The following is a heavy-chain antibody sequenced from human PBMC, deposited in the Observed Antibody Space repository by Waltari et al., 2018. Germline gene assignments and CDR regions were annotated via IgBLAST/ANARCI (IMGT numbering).Heavy chain of an antibody. CDR1: GYTFINHG. V-gene: IGHV1-3*04. CDR2: ISTGNGHA. J-gene: IGHJ4*02. CDR3: ARGGSRAGFDY. D-gene: IGHD3-10*01. Sequence: QVQLLQSGAEVKKPGASVTLSCKASGYTFINHGIHWVRQAPGQRLEWMGWISTGNGHARYSQKFQDRVTITRDTSATTVYMEVTTLKSEDTAVFYCARGGSRAGFDYWGQGTLVTVSS.